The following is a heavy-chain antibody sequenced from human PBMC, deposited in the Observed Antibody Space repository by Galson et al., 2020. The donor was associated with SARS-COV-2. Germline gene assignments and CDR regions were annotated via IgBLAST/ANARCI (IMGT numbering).Heavy chain of an antibody. CDR3: ARAPGIVVVPAAPYYFDY. D-gene: IGHD2-2*01. CDR1: GFTFSSYS. J-gene: IGHJ4*02. CDR2: ISSSSSYI. V-gene: IGHV3-21*01. Sequence: GSLRLSCAASGFTFSSYSMNWVRQAPGKGLEWVSSISSSSSYIYYADSVKGRFTISRDNAKNSLYLQMNSLRAEDTAVYYCARAPGIVVVPAAPYYFDYWGQGTLVTVSS.